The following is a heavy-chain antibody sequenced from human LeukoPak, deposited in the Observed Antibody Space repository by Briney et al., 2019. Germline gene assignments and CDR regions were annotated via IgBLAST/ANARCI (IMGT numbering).Heavy chain of an antibody. CDR3: ARNGGYFDYDY. Sequence: SETLSLTCTVSGGSISSYFWSWIRQPPGKGLEWIGYIYYSGSTNYNPSLKSRVTISVDTSKNQFSLKLSSVTAADTAVYYCARNGGYFDYDYWGQGTLVTVSS. J-gene: IGHJ4*02. D-gene: IGHD3-9*01. CDR2: IYYSGST. CDR1: GGSISSYF. V-gene: IGHV4-59*08.